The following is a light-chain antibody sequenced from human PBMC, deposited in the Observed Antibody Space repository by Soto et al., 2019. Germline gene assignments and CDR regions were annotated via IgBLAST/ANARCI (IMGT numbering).Light chain of an antibody. V-gene: IGKV1-39*01. J-gene: IGKJ2*01. CDR1: QSISSY. CDR2: AAS. Sequence: DIQMTQSPSSLSASVGDRVTITCRASQSISSYLNWYQQKPGKAPKLLIYAASSLQSGVPSRFTGAGSGTDFTHTISTLQPEDFATYYCQQSYKTPPTFGQGTKLEVK. CDR3: QQSYKTPPT.